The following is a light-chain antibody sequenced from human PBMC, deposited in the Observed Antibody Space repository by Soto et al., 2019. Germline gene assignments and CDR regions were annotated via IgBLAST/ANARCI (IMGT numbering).Light chain of an antibody. J-gene: IGKJ1*01. CDR1: QSISSW. CDR2: DAS. Sequence: DIQMTQSPSTLSASVGDRVTITCRASQSISSWLARYQQKPGKAPKLLIYDASSLESGVPSRFSGSGSGTEFPLTITSLQPDDFATYYCQQNNSYSPTFAQGTKVEVK. CDR3: QQNNSYSPT. V-gene: IGKV1-5*01.